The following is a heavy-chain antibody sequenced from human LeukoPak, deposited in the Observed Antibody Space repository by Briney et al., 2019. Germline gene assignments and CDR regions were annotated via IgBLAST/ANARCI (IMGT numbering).Heavy chain of an antibody. J-gene: IGHJ6*03. CDR2: MNPSGST. Sequence: PSETLYLTCAVYGGSLSGYYWTWIRQTPEKGLEWIGEMNPSGSTNYNPSLKSRVTISVDTSKNQFSLELSSVTAADTAVYYCARGRQDVTMIVVVMTAVSYYLDVWGKGTTVTVS. D-gene: IGHD3-22*01. CDR1: GGSLSGYY. V-gene: IGHV4-34*01. CDR3: ARGRQDVTMIVVVMTAVSYYLDV.